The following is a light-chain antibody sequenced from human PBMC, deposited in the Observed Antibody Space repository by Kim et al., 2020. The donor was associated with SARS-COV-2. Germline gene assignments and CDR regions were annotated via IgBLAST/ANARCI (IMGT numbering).Light chain of an antibody. CDR2: AAS. V-gene: IGKV1-9*01. J-gene: IGKJ5*01. Sequence: AAVGDSVTTTSRASHVISSYLAWYQQKPGKAPKLLIYAASTLQSGVPSRFSGSGSGTDFTLTISSLQPEDFATYYCQQLNSYPITFGQGTRLEIK. CDR3: QQLNSYPIT. CDR1: HVISSY.